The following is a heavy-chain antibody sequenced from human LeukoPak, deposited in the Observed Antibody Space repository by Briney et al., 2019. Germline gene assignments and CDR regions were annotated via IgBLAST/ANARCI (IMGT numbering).Heavy chain of an antibody. J-gene: IGHJ4*02. Sequence: SETLSLTCAVYGGSFSGYYWSWIRQPPGKGLERIGEINHSGSTNYNPSLKSRVTISVDTSKNQFSLKLSSVTAADTAVYYCASPSHHYGSGSYYRRALDYWGQGTLVTVSS. V-gene: IGHV4-34*01. CDR2: INHSGST. CDR3: ASPSHHYGSGSYYRRALDY. D-gene: IGHD3-10*01. CDR1: GGSFSGYY.